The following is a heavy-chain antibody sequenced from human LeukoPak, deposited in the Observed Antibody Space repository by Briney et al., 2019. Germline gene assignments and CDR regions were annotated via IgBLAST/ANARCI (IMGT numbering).Heavy chain of an antibody. CDR1: GFIFSGAW. CDR3: TRIMNSSPDY. CDR2: IKEDGSEK. J-gene: IGHJ4*02. D-gene: IGHD6-13*01. Sequence: GGSLRLSCAASGFIFSGAWMSWVRQAPGKGLEWVANIKEDGSEKHYVDSVNGRFTISRDNAKNSVYLQMNSLRAEDTAVYYCTRIMNSSPDYWGQGTLVTVSS. V-gene: IGHV3-7*01.